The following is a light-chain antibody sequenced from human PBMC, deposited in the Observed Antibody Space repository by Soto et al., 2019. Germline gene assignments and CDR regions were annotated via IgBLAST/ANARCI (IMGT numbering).Light chain of an antibody. CDR1: RDISNY. J-gene: IGKJ4*01. CDR3: QQNDNLPPLT. V-gene: IGKV1-33*01. Sequence: DIQMTQSPSSLSASVGDRVTITCQASRDISNYLNWYQHKPGKVPKLLIYDASKLETGVPSRFGGSVSGTDFTFTISSLQPEDVATYYCQQNDNLPPLTFGGGTKVEI. CDR2: DAS.